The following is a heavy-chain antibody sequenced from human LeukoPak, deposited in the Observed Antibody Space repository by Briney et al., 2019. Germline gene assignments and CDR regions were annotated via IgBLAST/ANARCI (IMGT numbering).Heavy chain of an antibody. CDR3: ARDVPLRGYSYGPFNY. Sequence: ASVKVSCKASGYTFTSYGISWVRQAPGQGLEWMGWISAYNGNTNYAQKLQGRVTMTTDTSTSTAYMELRSLRSDDTAVYYCARDVPLRGYSYGPFNYWGQGTLVTVSS. D-gene: IGHD5-18*01. V-gene: IGHV1-18*01. J-gene: IGHJ4*02. CDR1: GYTFTSYG. CDR2: ISAYNGNT.